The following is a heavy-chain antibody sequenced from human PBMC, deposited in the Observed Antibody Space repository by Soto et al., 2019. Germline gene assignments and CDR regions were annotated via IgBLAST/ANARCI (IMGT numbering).Heavy chain of an antibody. CDR1: GFAFSDHY. D-gene: IGHD6-13*01. V-gene: IGHV3-72*01. CDR3: ARISAAVSNAFDI. CDR2: SRDKAKKYTT. Sequence: GGSLRLSCAGSGFAFSDHYMDWVRQAPGKGLEWVGRSRDKAKKYTTEYAASVKGRFTVSRDDSKNSLYLQMNRLNTEDTAVYYCARISAAVSNAFDIWGRGTMVTVS. J-gene: IGHJ3*02.